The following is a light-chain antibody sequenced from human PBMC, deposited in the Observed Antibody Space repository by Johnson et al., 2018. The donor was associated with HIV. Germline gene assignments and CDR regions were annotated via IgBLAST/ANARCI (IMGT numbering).Light chain of an antibody. J-gene: IGLJ1*01. CDR3: GAWDDSLNGSYV. CDR1: SSNIGNNY. Sequence: QSVLTQSPSVSGAPGQRVTISCSGSSSNIGNNYVTWYQQLPGTAPKLLIYENNKRPSGIPDRFSGPKSGTSATLAITGLQAEDEADYYCGAWDDSLNGSYVFGTGTKVTVL. CDR2: ENN. V-gene: IGLV1-44*01.